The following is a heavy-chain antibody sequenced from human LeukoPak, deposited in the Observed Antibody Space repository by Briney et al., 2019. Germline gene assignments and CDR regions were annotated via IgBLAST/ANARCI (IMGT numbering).Heavy chain of an antibody. Sequence: PGRSLRLSCTASGFTLGDYAVTWVRQAPGRGLDWVGFIRSKAYTGTTEYAASVKGRFTISRDDSKSIAYLQMNSLKTEDTAVYCCVRGQRKPVPQVVYYFDYWGQGTLVTVSS. D-gene: IGHD2-15*01. V-gene: IGHV3-49*04. CDR2: IRSKAYTGTT. CDR3: VRGQRKPVPQVVYYFDY. CDR1: GFTLGDYA. J-gene: IGHJ4*02.